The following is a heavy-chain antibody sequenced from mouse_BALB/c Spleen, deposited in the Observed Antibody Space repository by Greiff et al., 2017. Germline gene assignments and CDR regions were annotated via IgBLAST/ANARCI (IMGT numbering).Heavy chain of an antibody. D-gene: IGHD1-1*01. V-gene: IGHV5-17*02. CDR3: ARSGSYWYFDV. CDR2: ISSGSSTI. CDR1: GFTFSSFG. J-gene: IGHJ1*01. Sequence: EVQLVESGGGLVQPGGSRKLSCAASGFTFSSFGMHWVRQAPEKGLEWVAYISSGSSTIYYADTVKGRFTISRDNPKNTLFLQMTSLRSEDTAMYCCARSGSYWYFDVWGAGTTVTVSS.